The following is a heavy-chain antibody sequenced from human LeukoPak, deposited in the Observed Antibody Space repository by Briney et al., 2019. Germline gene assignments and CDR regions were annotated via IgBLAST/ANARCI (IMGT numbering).Heavy chain of an antibody. Sequence: SETLSLTCTVSGGSISSYYWSWIRQPPGKGLEWIGYIYYSGSTNYNPSLKSRVTISVDTSKNQFSLKLSSATAADTAVYYCARHFVEVEYSSWFDPWGQGTLVTVSS. CDR2: IYYSGST. CDR3: ARHFVEVEYSSWFDP. J-gene: IGHJ5*02. D-gene: IGHD5-18*01. CDR1: GGSISSYY. V-gene: IGHV4-59*08.